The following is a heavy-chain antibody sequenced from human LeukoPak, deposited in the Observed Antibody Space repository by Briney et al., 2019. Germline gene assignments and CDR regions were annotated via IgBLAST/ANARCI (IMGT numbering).Heavy chain of an antibody. Sequence: ASVKVSCKASGYTFTGYYMHWVRQAPGQGLEWMGWINPNSGGTNYAQKFQGRVTMTEDTSTDTAYMELSSLRSEDTAVYYCATAGFGEFFFDYWGQGTLVTVSS. D-gene: IGHD3-10*01. CDR1: GYTFTGYY. CDR2: INPNSGGT. CDR3: ATAGFGEFFFDY. J-gene: IGHJ4*02. V-gene: IGHV1-2*02.